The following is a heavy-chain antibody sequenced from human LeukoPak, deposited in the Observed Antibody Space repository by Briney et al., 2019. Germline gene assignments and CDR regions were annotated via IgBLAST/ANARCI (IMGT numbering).Heavy chain of an antibody. CDR1: GFTFSSYT. J-gene: IGHJ4*02. CDR2: INRDGSST. V-gene: IGHV3-74*01. Sequence: GGSLRLSCAASGFTFSSYTMNWVRQAPGKGLVWVSRINRDGSSTSYADSVKGRFTISRDNAKNTLYLQMNSLRAEDTAVYYCARGGGYSYGSFDYWGQGTLVTVSS. D-gene: IGHD5-18*01. CDR3: ARGGGYSYGSFDY.